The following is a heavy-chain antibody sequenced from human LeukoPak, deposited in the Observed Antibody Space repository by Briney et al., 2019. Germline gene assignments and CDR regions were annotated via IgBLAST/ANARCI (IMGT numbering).Heavy chain of an antibody. D-gene: IGHD1-1*01. V-gene: IGHV3-53*01. Sequence: PGGSLRLSCAASGFSVSSDYIGWVRQAPGKGLEWVSVIYSGGSTYYADSVKGRFTISRDNSENTVYLQMNSLRPEDTAVYYCARRKTGSPYDYWGQGTLVTVSS. CDR2: IYSGGST. CDR3: ARRKTGSPYDY. CDR1: GFSVSSDY. J-gene: IGHJ4*02.